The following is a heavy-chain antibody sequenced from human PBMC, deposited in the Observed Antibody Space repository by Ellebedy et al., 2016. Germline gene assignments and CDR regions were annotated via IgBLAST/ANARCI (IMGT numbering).Heavy chain of an antibody. D-gene: IGHD2-15*01. CDR1: GGSFSGYY. J-gene: IGHJ4*02. Sequence: SETLSLXCAVYGGSFSGYYWSWIRQPPGKGLEWIGEINHSGSTNYNPSLKSRVTISVDTSKNQFSLKLSSVTAADTAVYYCARSRILSPFDYWGQGTLVTVSS. CDR3: ARSRILSPFDY. V-gene: IGHV4-34*01. CDR2: INHSGST.